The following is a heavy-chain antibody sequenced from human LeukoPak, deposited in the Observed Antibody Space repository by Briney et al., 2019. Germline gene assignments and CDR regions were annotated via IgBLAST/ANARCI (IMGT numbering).Heavy chain of an antibody. V-gene: IGHV4-34*01. Sequence: SETLSLTCAVYGESLSGYHWSWIRQPPGNGLEWIGEINYSGSTNYNPSLKSRVTISLDTSKNQFSLKLSSVTAADTAVYYCARRRDGYNFRGPFDYWGQGTLVTVSS. CDR3: ARRRDGYNFRGPFDY. CDR1: GESLSGYH. D-gene: IGHD5-24*01. CDR2: INYSGST. J-gene: IGHJ4*02.